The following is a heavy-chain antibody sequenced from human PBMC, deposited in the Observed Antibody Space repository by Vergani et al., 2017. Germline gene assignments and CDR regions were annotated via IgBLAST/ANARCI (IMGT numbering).Heavy chain of an antibody. CDR1: GFSLTTGGEG. J-gene: IGHJ3*01. Sequence: ITLRESGPTLVKPTQTLTLTCTFPGFSLTTGGEGVGWIRQPPGRALEWLAFVYWNDDERYSPSLKSRVPITKDTSKNEVILTMATMDPVDTATYYCVHRLGYVDWDGAFDVWGAGTMVTVSS. D-gene: IGHD3-9*01. V-gene: IGHV2-5*01. CDR3: VHRLGYVDWDGAFDV. CDR2: VYWNDDE.